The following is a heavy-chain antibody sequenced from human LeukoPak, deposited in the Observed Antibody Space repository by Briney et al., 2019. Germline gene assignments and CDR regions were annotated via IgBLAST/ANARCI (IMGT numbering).Heavy chain of an antibody. CDR2: MCNTGFTV. V-gene: IGHV3-11*04. Sequence: GGSLTLSCVASGFTFDHYEMRWLPQTPGKGLEWITKMCNTGFTVEYALSVRGRFTISRDNTRNSLYLQLNNLRAEDTALYYCARTSSSWFGNFYYPLDFWGQGTMVTVSS. CDR3: ARTSSSWFGNFYYPLDF. J-gene: IGHJ3*01. D-gene: IGHD3-10*01. CDR1: GFTFDHYE.